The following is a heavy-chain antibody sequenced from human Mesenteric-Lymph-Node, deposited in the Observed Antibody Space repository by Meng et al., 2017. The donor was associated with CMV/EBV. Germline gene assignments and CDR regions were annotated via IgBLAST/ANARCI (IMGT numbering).Heavy chain of an antibody. CDR1: GGTFSSYT. V-gene: IGHV1-69*02. D-gene: IGHD6-6*01. CDR2: IIPILGIA. CDR3: ARLPRGSSSGGYYYGMDV. Sequence: SVKVSCKASGGTFSSYTISWVRQAPGQGLEWMGRIIPILGIANYAQKFQGRVTITADKSTSTAYMELSSLRSEDTAVYYCARLPRGSSSGGYYYGMDVWGQGTTVTVSS. J-gene: IGHJ6*02.